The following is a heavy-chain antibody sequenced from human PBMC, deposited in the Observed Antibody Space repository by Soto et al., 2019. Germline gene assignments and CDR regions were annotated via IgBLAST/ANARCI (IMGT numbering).Heavy chain of an antibody. CDR3: ARGKWELNY. D-gene: IGHD1-26*01. CDR2: IWYDGSNK. J-gene: IGHJ4*02. V-gene: IGHV3-33*01. CDR1: GFTFSSYG. Sequence: QVQLVESGGGVVQPGSSLRLSCAASGFTFSSYGIHWVRQAPGKGLEWVAIIWYDGSNKYYADSVKGRFTISRDNSRITVYLQMNSLRAEDTAVYYCARGKWELNYWGQGTLVTVSS.